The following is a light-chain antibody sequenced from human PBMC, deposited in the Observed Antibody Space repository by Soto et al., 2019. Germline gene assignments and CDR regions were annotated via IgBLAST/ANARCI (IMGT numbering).Light chain of an antibody. CDR1: QNIGLY. CDR3: QQSYRTPVT. J-gene: IGKJ4*01. Sequence: DIQMTQSPSSLSASIGDRVTVTCRASQNIGLYLNWFQQKPGKAPHLLIYAASSLEGGVPSRFSGNGSGTYFTLTVSSLQPEDFATYYCQQSYRTPVTFGGGTKVEIK. V-gene: IGKV1-39*01. CDR2: AAS.